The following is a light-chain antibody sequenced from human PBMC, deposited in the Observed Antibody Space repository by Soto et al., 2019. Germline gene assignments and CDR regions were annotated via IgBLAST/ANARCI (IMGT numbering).Light chain of an antibody. Sequence: QSVLTQPPSVSAAPGHNVTISCSGSSSNIGHNYVSWYQQLPGTAPKLLIYDNDKRPSGIPDRFSGSKSATSATLGIAGLQTGDEADYYCGTWDNSLSAGVFGTGTKVTVL. J-gene: IGLJ1*01. CDR2: DND. CDR3: GTWDNSLSAGV. CDR1: SSNIGHNY. V-gene: IGLV1-51*01.